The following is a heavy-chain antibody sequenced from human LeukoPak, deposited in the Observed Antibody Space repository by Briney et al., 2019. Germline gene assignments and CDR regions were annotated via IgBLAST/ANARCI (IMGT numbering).Heavy chain of an antibody. D-gene: IGHD3-9*01. V-gene: IGHV1-69*01. CDR2: IIPIFGTA. CDR1: GGTFSSYA. Sequence: SSVKVSCKASGGTFSSYAISWVRQAPGQGLEWMGGIIPIFGTANYAQKFQGRVTITADESTRTASMELSSLRSEDTAVYYCARGHYDILTGLRNFDYWGQGTLVTVSS. J-gene: IGHJ4*02. CDR3: ARGHYDILTGLRNFDY.